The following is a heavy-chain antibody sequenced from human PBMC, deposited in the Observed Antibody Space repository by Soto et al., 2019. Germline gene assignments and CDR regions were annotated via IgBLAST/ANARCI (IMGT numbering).Heavy chain of an antibody. V-gene: IGHV1-3*01. CDR3: SRAGFEVTKYFHS. CDR2: INAGNGNT. Sequence: QVQLVQSGAEVKKPGASVKVSCKASVYTFTSYAMHWVRQAPGQRLAWMGWINAGNGNTKYSHKFQCRVTITSDTSTSTAYMELSRLRYEDTAVYYCSRAGFEVTKYFHSWGQGTLVTVSS. J-gene: IGHJ4*02. D-gene: IGHD4-4*01. CDR1: VYTFTSYA.